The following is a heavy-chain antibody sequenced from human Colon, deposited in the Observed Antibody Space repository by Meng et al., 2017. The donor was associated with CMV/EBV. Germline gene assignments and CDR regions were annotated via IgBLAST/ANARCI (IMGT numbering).Heavy chain of an antibody. D-gene: IGHD1-1*01. CDR2: VSESSITT. CDR3: VKDYKD. CDR1: GFTFSSYA. Sequence: SVRLPCVGSGFTFSSYALSWVRQAPGKGLEWVSTVSESSITTYYADSVKGRFTISRDNYNDILSLEMNSLRVEDTALYYCVKDYKDWGHGTLVTVSS. V-gene: IGHV3-23*01. J-gene: IGHJ4*01.